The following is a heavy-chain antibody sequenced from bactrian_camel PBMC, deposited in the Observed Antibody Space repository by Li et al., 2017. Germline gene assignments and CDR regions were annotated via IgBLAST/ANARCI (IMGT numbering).Heavy chain of an antibody. J-gene: IGHJ4*01. Sequence: VQLVESGRGLVQPGGSLRLSCAASGFTFSNYGMNWVRQAPGKGLEWVSRFNNGGGSTYYADSLKGRFTISRDNAKNTLYLQLNGLQTEDTAMYYCLSSLGSDEGYWGQGTQVTVS. CDR3: LSSLGSDEGY. V-gene: IGHV3S31*01. CDR2: FNNGGGST. D-gene: IGHD5*01. CDR1: GFTFSNYG.